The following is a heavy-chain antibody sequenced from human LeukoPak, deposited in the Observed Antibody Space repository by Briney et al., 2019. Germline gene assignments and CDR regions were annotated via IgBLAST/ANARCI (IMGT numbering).Heavy chain of an antibody. CDR2: ITSGSMTT. D-gene: IGHD6-19*01. CDR1: GFTFSSYS. Sequence: GGSLRLSCAASGFTFSSYSMTWVRQAPGKGLEWVSTITSGSMTTYYADSVKGRFTISRDNSKNTLYLHMNSLRAEDTAVYYCAKDKGGYSSGWYYFDYWGQGTLVTVSS. J-gene: IGHJ4*02. CDR3: AKDKGGYSSGWYYFDY. V-gene: IGHV3-23*01.